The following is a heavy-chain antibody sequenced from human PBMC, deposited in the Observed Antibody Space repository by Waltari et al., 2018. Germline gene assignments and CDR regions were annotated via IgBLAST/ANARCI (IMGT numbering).Heavy chain of an antibody. V-gene: IGHV1-24*01. D-gene: IGHD3-22*01. J-gene: IGHJ4*02. CDR3: ATDPTSSGYYWYYFDY. CDR1: GYTLTELS. Sequence: QVQLVQSGAEVKKPGASVKVYCKVSGYTLTELSMHWVRQAPGKGLEWMGGFDPEDGETIYAQKFQGRVTMTEDTSTDTAYMELSSLRSEDTAVYYCATDPTSSGYYWYYFDYWGQGTLVTVSS. CDR2: FDPEDGET.